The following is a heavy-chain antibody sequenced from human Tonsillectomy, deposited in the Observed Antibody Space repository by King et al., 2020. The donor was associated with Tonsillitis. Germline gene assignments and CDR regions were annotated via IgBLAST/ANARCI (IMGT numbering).Heavy chain of an antibody. V-gene: IGHV3-30*18. CDR3: ANDGVPSNSWPRNFDS. D-gene: IGHD6-13*01. CDR1: GFSFSTYG. J-gene: IGHJ4*02. CDR2: ISYDGSNK. Sequence: VQLVESGGGVVQPGTSLRLSCAASGFSFSTYGIHWVRQAPGKGLEWVAVISYDGSNKYYADSVKGRFTIPRDNSKNTLYLQMNSLRAEDTAVYYCANDGVPSNSWPRNFDSWGQGTLVTVSS.